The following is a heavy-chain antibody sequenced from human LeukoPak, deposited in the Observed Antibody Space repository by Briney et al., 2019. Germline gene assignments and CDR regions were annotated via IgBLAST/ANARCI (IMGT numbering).Heavy chain of an antibody. V-gene: IGHV1-18*01. J-gene: IGHJ4*02. Sequence: ASVRVSCKASGSTFTTYSFTWVRQAPGQGLGWMGRISAYNGDTNYAQKFQGRVALTADTLTRTGYIELTGLRTEDTAVYFCAFRGVIPNYFYYWGRGSLVTVPS. CDR1: GSTFTTYS. CDR2: ISAYNGDT. CDR3: AFRGVIPNYFYY. D-gene: IGHD3-10*01.